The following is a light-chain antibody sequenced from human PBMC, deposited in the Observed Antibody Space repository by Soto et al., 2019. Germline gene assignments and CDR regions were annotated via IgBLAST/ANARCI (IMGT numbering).Light chain of an antibody. V-gene: IGLV2-14*01. J-gene: IGLJ3*02. CDR3: SSFTGISTQV. CDR2: EVK. CDR1: SSGVGGYNY. Sequence: QSALTQPASVSGSPGQSITISCTGTSSGVGGYNYVSWYQQHPGKVPKLIIYEVKNRPSGVSSRFSGSESGNTASLTISGLQPEDEADYYCSSFTGISTQVFGGGTKVTVL.